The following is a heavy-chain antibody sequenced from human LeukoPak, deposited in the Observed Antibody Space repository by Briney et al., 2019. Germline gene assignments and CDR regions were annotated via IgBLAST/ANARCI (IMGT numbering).Heavy chain of an antibody. CDR1: GYTFSTYG. D-gene: IGHD4-17*01. CDR2: ISGYNGDT. J-gene: IGHJ3*02. Sequence: ASVKVSCKASGYTFSTYGITWVRQAPGQGLEWMGWISGYNGDTKYAQKIQGRVTMTTDVSTTTAYMEVRSLRSDDTAVYYCARDGGDYGVSNDGFDIWGQGTMVTVSS. CDR3: ARDGGDYGVSNDGFDI. V-gene: IGHV1-18*01.